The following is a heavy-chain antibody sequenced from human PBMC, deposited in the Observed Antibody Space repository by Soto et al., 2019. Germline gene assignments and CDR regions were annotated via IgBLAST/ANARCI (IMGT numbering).Heavy chain of an antibody. D-gene: IGHD3-16*01. J-gene: IGHJ5*02. CDR3: VRGGGDHWFDP. CDR2: IYYSGST. Sequence: KAAGTLALTCAVSGGSISSGDYYWSWIRQPPGKGLEWIGYIYYSGSTYSNPSLRNRVTISLNTSKIQLSLKLSSVTDADTAVYYCVRGGGDHWFDPRGQGTLATVSS. V-gene: IGHV4-30-4*01. CDR1: GGSISSGDYY.